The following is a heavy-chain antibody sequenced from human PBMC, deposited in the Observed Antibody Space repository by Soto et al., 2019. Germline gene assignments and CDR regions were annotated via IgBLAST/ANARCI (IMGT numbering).Heavy chain of an antibody. J-gene: IGHJ6*02. V-gene: IGHV1-2*04. CDR3: ARGSILTGYYRTYGMDV. CDR2: INPNSGGT. D-gene: IGHD3-9*01. Sequence: GASVKVSCKASGYTFTGYYMHWVRQAPGQGLEWMGWINPNSGGTNYAQKFQGWVTMTRDTSISTAYMELSRLRSDDTAVYYCARGSILTGYYRTYGMDVWGQGTTVTVSS. CDR1: GYTFTGYY.